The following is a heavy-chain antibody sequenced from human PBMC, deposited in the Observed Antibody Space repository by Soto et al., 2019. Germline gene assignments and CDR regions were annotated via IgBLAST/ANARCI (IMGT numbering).Heavy chain of an antibody. Sequence: EVQLLESGGGLVQPGGSLRLSCAASGFNFSIYAMSWVRQAPGKGLEWVSSISDSGGSTYYADSVKGRFTISRDNSKNTLDRQINSLRAEDTAVYYCATTTVTRVYYYYGMDVGGQGTTVTVSS. D-gene: IGHD4-17*01. CDR3: ATTTVTRVYYYYGMDV. V-gene: IGHV3-23*01. J-gene: IGHJ6*02. CDR2: ISDSGGST. CDR1: GFNFSIYA.